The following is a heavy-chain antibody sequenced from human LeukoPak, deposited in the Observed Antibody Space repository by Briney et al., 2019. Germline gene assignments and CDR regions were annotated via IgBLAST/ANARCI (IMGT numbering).Heavy chain of an antibody. J-gene: IGHJ4*02. CDR2: ISGGGAST. V-gene: IGHV3-23*01. D-gene: IGHD3-10*01. CDR3: TKRAYYGSGSAFDY. Sequence: PGGSLRLSCAASGFTFRSFGMNWVRQTPWKGLEWVSSISGGGASTYYADSVKGRFTISRDNSKNTLYLQMNSLRAEDTAVYYCTKRAYYGSGSAFDYWGQGTLVTVSS. CDR1: GFTFRSFG.